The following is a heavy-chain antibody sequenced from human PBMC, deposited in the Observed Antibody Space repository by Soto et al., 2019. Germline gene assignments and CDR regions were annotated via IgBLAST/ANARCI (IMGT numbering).Heavy chain of an antibody. Sequence: QVHLVQSGAEVKKPGSSVRVSCKTSGGTFSSYSFTWVRQAPGQGLEWMGEIIPILNTANFAQKFQSRVTITADEPTCTVYMDLSSLSPDDTAVYYCARVDYDSTYGFYYYGLDVWGQGTTVTVSS. D-gene: IGHD3-10*01. J-gene: IGHJ6*02. V-gene: IGHV1-69*01. CDR2: IIPILNTA. CDR1: GGTFSSYS. CDR3: ARVDYDSTYGFYYYGLDV.